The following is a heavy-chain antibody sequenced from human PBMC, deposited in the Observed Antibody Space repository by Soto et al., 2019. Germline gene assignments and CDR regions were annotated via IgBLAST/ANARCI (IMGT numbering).Heavy chain of an antibody. CDR2: IYHSGST. V-gene: IGHV4-4*02. D-gene: IGHD3-22*01. J-gene: IGHJ4*02. Sequence: SETLSLTCAVSGCSISSSNWWCWVRQPPGKRLEWMGEIYHSGSTNYNPSLKSRVTISVDKSKNQFSLKLSSVTAVDTAVYYCARNDYDSSGTYYFDDWGQGTLVTVSS. CDR1: GCSISSSNW. CDR3: ARNDYDSSGTYYFDD.